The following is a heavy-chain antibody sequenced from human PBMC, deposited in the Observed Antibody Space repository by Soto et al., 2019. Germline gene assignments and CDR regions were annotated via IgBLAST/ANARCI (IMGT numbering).Heavy chain of an antibody. Sequence: QVQLQQWGAGLLKPSETLSLTCAVYGGSFSGYYWSWIRQPPGKGLEWIGEINHSGSTNYNPSLMGRFTISLDTSKNQFSLKLSSVTAAGTAVYYCARVYVEMATMNFDYWGQGTLVTVSS. V-gene: IGHV4-34*01. J-gene: IGHJ4*02. D-gene: IGHD5-12*01. CDR2: INHSGST. CDR3: ARVYVEMATMNFDY. CDR1: GGSFSGYY.